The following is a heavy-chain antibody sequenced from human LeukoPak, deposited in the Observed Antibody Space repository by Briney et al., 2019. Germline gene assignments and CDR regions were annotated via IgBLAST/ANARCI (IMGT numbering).Heavy chain of an antibody. CDR2: IYYSGST. J-gene: IGHJ6*03. CDR3: ARASFEYCSSTSCYLPQQYYYYYMDV. D-gene: IGHD2-2*01. CDR1: GGSISSGGYY. V-gene: IGHV4-31*03. Sequence: SETLSLTCTVSGGSISSGGYYWSWIRQHPGKGLEWIGYIYYSGSTYYKPSLKSRVTISVDTSKNQFSLKLSSVTAADTAVYYCARASFEYCSSTSCYLPQQYYYYYMDVWGKGTTVTVSS.